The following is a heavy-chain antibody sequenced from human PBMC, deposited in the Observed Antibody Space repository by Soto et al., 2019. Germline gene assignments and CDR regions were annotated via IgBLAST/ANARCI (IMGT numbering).Heavy chain of an antibody. CDR2: ISDDGSTI. V-gene: IGHV3-74*01. J-gene: IGHJ4*02. CDR3: VRGPRASSAGTGAF. Sequence: EVQLVESGGGLVQPGGSLRLSCAASGFVFSMYWMHWVRQAPGKGLEWVSRISDDGSTIHYADSVKGRFSISRDNAQNILFLEMTAMRDDATAVYYCVRGPRASSAGTGAFWGQGSPCPVSS. CDR1: GFVFSMYW. D-gene: IGHD6-13*01.